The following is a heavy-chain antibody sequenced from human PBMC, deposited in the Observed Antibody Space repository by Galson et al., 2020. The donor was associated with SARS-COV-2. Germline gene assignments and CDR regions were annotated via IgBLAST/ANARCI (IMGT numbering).Heavy chain of an antibody. CDR3: AKFGELLPLPYYYYYMDV. Sequence: GSLRLSCAASGFTFSSYSMNWVRPAPGKGLEWVSSISSSSSYIYYADSVKGRFTISRDNAKNSLYLQMNSLRAEDTAVYYCAKFGELLPLPYYYYYMDVWGKGTTVTISS. CDR2: ISSSSSYI. V-gene: IGHV3-21*01. CDR1: GFTFSSYS. J-gene: IGHJ6*03. D-gene: IGHD3-10*01.